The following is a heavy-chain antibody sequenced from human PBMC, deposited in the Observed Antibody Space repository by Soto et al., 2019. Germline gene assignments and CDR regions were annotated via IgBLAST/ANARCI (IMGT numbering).Heavy chain of an antibody. Sequence: QVQLVQSGAEVREPGASVKVSCKASGYTFTIYDIHWVRQATGQGLEWMGWMNTNTGNTVYAQKFQGRVSMTRNTSITTAYKELMRLRSEDTAVDFCAMPDYESLYYYGMNVWGQGTTVTVSS. V-gene: IGHV1-8*01. CDR3: AMPDYESLYYYGMNV. CDR1: GYTFTIYD. CDR2: MNTNTGNT. J-gene: IGHJ6*02. D-gene: IGHD3-16*01.